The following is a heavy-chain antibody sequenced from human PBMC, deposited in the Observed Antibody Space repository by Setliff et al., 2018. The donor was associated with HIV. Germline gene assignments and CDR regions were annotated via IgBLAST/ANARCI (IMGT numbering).Heavy chain of an antibody. V-gene: IGHV1-2*04. CDR2: INPNSGGT. CDR1: GYTFTGYY. Sequence: ASVKVSCKASGYTFTGYYMHWVRQAPGQGLEWMGWINPNSGGTNYAQKFQGWVTMTRDTSISTAYLQWSSLKASDSAMYYCARCGYSYGSYGMDVWGQGTKVTVSS. J-gene: IGHJ6*02. CDR3: ARCGYSYGSYGMDV. D-gene: IGHD5-12*01.